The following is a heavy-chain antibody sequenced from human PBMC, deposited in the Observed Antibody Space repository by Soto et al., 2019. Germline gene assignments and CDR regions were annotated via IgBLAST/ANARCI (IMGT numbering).Heavy chain of an antibody. CDR2: IYSGGST. V-gene: IGHV3-53*01. CDR1: GFTVSSNY. CDR3: ARTGFLEWLYGTDYYGMDV. Sequence: GGSLRLSCAASGFTVSSNYMSWVRQAPGKGLEWVSVIYSGGSTYYADSVKGRFTISRDNSKNTLYLQMNSLRAEDTAVYYCARTGFLEWLYGTDYYGMDVWGQGTTVTVSS. J-gene: IGHJ6*02. D-gene: IGHD3-3*01.